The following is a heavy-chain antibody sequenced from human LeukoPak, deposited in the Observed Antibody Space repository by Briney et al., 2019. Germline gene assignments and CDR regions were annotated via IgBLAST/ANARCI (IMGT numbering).Heavy chain of an antibody. D-gene: IGHD1-26*01. CDR3: VRDKLPGTRYSGSYFFDY. J-gene: IGHJ4*02. V-gene: IGHV3-30-3*01. CDR2: ISFDGNRQ. Sequence: GGSLRLSCTASGFTFSNYFMHWVRQAPGRGLEWVAVISFDGNRQYYAGSVKGRFTIARDTSRSTVFLQMNSLRVDDTALYYCVRDKLPGTRYSGSYFFDYWGQGTLVTVSS. CDR1: GFTFSNYF.